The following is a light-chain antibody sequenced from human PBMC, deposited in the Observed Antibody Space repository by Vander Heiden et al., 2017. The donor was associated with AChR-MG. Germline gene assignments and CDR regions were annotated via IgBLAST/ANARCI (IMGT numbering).Light chain of an antibody. J-gene: IGKJ4*01. CDR1: QGIASY. Sequence: DIQLTQSPSSLSASVGDRVTITRRASQGIASYLAWYQQKPGKVPKLLIYAASTLQSGVPSRFSGSGSGTDFTLTIGSLQSEDVATYYCQKDNTAPLTFGGGTKVEIK. CDR2: AAS. V-gene: IGKV1-27*01. CDR3: QKDNTAPLT.